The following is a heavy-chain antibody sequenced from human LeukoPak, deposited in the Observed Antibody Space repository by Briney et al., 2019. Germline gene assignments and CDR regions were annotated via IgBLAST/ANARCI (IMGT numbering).Heavy chain of an antibody. J-gene: IGHJ4*02. CDR2: IYYSGST. CDR3: ASLNYDILTGPVNFDY. Sequence: SETLSLTCTVSGGSISSSSYYWGWIRQPPGEGLEWIGSIYYSGSTYYNPSLKSRVTISVDTSKNQFSLKLSSVTAADTAVYYCASLNYDILTGPVNFDYWGQGTLVTVSS. D-gene: IGHD3-9*01. V-gene: IGHV4-39*01. CDR1: GGSISSSSYY.